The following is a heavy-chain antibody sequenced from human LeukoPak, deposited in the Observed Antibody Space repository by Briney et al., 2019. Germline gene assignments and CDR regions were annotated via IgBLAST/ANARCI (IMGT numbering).Heavy chain of an antibody. D-gene: IGHD3-22*01. Sequence: GRSLRLSCAASGFTFDDYAMHWVRQAPGKGLEWVSGISWNSGSIGYADSVKGRFTISRDNAKNSLYLQMDSLKTEDTAVYYCTTDWTYYYDSSGSRLPDFWGQGTLVTVSS. J-gene: IGHJ4*02. CDR2: ISWNSGSI. V-gene: IGHV3-9*01. CDR3: TTDWTYYYDSSGSRLPDF. CDR1: GFTFDDYA.